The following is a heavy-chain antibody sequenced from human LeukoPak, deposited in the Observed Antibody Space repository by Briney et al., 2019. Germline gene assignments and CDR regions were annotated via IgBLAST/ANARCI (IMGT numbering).Heavy chain of an antibody. CDR1: GFTFSSYA. D-gene: IGHD3-16*02. CDR2: ISYDGRNK. J-gene: IGHJ6*02. V-gene: IGHV3-30*01. Sequence: GGSLRLSCAASGFTFSSYAMRGVRQAPGQGLEWVAVISYDGRNKYYAGSVKGRFTISRDNSKNTLYLQMNSLTAEDTAVYYCARRSGDLRPITLGGGFVSGMDVWGQGTTVTVSS. CDR3: ARRSGDLRPITLGGGFVSGMDV.